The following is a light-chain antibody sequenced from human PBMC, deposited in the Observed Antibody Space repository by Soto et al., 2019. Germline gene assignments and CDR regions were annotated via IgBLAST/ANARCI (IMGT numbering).Light chain of an antibody. J-gene: IGLJ2*01. CDR1: SSDIGTYNY. CDR3: SSYTSISTVI. CDR2: EVS. Sequence: QSVLTQPASVSASPGQSITISCTGTSSDIGTYNYVSWYQQHPGKAPKLIIYEVSHRPSGVSIRFSGSKSGNTASLTISGLQAEDEADYYCSSYTSISTVIFGGGTKLTVL. V-gene: IGLV2-14*01.